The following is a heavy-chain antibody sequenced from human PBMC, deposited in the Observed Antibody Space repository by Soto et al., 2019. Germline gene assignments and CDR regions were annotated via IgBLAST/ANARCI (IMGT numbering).Heavy chain of an antibody. CDR1: GFTFSSYG. D-gene: IGHD3-3*01. J-gene: IGHJ6*02. Sequence: QVQLVESGGSVVQPGRSLRLSCAASGFTFSSYGMHWVRQAPGKGLEWVAVISYDGSNKYYADSVKGRFTISRDNSKNTLYLQMNSLRAEDTAVYYCAKADYDCWSGYYFGMDVWGQGTTVTVSS. CDR3: AKADYDCWSGYYFGMDV. CDR2: ISYDGSNK. V-gene: IGHV3-30*18.